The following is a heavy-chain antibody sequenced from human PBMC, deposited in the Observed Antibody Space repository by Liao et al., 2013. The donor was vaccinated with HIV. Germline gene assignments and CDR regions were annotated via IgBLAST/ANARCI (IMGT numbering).Heavy chain of an antibody. CDR3: ARDRVAVAGTPGYFDY. D-gene: IGHD6-19*01. Sequence: QVQLQASGPGLVKPSQTLSLTCTVSGGSITSGTYYWSWIRQSAGKGLEWIGRIYTGGSTNYNPSLKSRVTISLDTSKNQFFLKLNSVTASDTAVYYCARDRVAVAGTPGYFDYWGQGTLVTVSS. J-gene: IGHJ4*02. CDR2: IYTGGST. CDR1: GGSITSGTYY. V-gene: IGHV4-61*02.